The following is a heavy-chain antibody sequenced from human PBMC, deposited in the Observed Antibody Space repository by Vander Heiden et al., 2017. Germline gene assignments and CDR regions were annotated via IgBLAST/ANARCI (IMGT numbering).Heavy chain of an antibody. D-gene: IGHD1-1*01. CDR3: ARDVSRYSPYYYGMDV. CDR2: ISSGSSYI. CDR1: GFTFSSYS. Sequence: EVQLVESGGGLVKPGGSLRLSCAASGFTFSSYSMNWVRQAPGKVLEWVSSISSGSSYIYYADSVKGRFTISRDNAKNSLYLQMNSLRAEDTAVYYCARDVSRYSPYYYGMDVWGQGTTVTVSS. J-gene: IGHJ6*02. V-gene: IGHV3-21*01.